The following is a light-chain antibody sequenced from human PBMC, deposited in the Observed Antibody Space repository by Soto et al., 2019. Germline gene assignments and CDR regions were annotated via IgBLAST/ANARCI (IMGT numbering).Light chain of an antibody. J-gene: IGLJ3*02. CDR1: SSDVGGYNY. CDR2: DVS. V-gene: IGLV2-11*01. CDR3: CSYAGNSLWV. Sequence: QSALTQPRSVSGAPGQSVTISCTGTSSDVGGYNYVSWYQQHPGKAPKLMIYDVSKWPSGVPDRFSGSTSGNTASLTISGLHAEDEAHYYCCSYAGNSLWVFGGGTKLTVL.